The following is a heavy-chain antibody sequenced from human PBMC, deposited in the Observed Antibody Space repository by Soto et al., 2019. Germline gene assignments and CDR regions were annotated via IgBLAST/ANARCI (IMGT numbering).Heavy chain of an antibody. J-gene: IGHJ6*02. D-gene: IGHD2-15*01. CDR3: AKWGRDCSGGSCYYDYYGMDV. CDR1: GYTFTSYD. CDR2: MNPNSGNT. V-gene: IGHV1-8*01. Sequence: QVQLVQSGAEVKKPGASVKVSCKASGYTFTSYDINWVRQATGQGLEWMGWMNPNSGNTGYAQKFQGSGTMTRNTSISTADMERSSLRSEDTAVYYCAKWGRDCSGGSCYYDYYGMDVWGQGTTVTVSS.